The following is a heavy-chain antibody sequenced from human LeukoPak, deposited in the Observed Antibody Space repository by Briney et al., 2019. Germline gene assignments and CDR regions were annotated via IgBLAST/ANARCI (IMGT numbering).Heavy chain of an antibody. D-gene: IGHD6-19*01. Sequence: SETLSLTCTVSGGSISSSSYYWGWIRQPPGKGLEWIGSIYYSGSTYYNPSLKSRVTISVDTSKSQFSLKLSSVTAADTAVYYCARVNSGWTNYFDYWGQGTLVTVSS. J-gene: IGHJ4*02. CDR3: ARVNSGWTNYFDY. CDR2: IYYSGST. V-gene: IGHV4-39*07. CDR1: GGSISSSSYY.